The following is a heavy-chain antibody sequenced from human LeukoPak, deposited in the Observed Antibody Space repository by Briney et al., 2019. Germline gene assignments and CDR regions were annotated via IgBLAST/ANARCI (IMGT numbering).Heavy chain of an antibody. CDR3: ASQVGATPPYYCYYYMDV. CDR1: GGSFSGYY. Sequence: SETLSLTCAVYGGSFSGYYWGWIRQPPGKGLEWIGSIYYSGSTYYNPSLKSRVTISVDTSKNQFSLKLSSVTAADTAVYYCASQVGATPPYYCYYYMDVWGKGTTVTISS. J-gene: IGHJ6*03. CDR2: IYYSGST. D-gene: IGHD1-26*01. V-gene: IGHV4-39*01.